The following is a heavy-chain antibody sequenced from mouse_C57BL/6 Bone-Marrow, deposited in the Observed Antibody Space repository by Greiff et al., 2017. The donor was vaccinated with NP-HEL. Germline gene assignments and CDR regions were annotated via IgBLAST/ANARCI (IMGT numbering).Heavy chain of an antibody. Sequence: VQLQQSGAELVRPGASVTLSCKASGYTFTDYEMHWLKQKPGKGLEWIGVFNPKLGGTPYNQKFKGKAILTADKSSSTAYMELRSLTSEDSAVYYCTRDGYDGDYWGQGTTLTVSS. V-gene: IGHV1-15*01. D-gene: IGHD2-2*01. CDR1: GYTFTDYE. CDR3: TRDGYDGDY. J-gene: IGHJ2*01. CDR2: FNPKLGGT.